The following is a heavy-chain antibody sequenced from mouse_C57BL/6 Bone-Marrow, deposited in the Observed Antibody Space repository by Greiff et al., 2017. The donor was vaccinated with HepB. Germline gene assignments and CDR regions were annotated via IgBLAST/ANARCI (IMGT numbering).Heavy chain of an antibody. CDR3: ARPVYYYGSSWYFDV. D-gene: IGHD1-1*01. CDR1: GFTFSDYY. J-gene: IGHJ1*03. V-gene: IGHV5-12*01. Sequence: EVKVEESGGGLVQPGGSLKLSCAASGFTFSDYYMYWVRQTPEKRLEWVAYISNGGGSTYYPDTVKGRFTISRDNAKNTLYLQMSRLKSEDTAMYYCARPVYYYGSSWYFDVWGTGTTVTVSS. CDR2: ISNGGGST.